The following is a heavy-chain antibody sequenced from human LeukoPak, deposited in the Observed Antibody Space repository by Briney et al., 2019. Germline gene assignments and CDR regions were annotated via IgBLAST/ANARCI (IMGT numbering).Heavy chain of an antibody. J-gene: IGHJ4*02. CDR3: AKGGDYVWGSYRSPPDY. V-gene: IGHV3-30*04. D-gene: IGHD3-16*02. Sequence: GRSLRLSCAASGFTFSSYGMHWVRQAPGKGLEWVAVISYDGSNKYYADSVKGRFTISRDISKYKLYLQMNSRRAEDTAADDCAKGGDYVWGSYRSPPDYWGQGTLVTVSS. CDR1: GFTFSSYG. CDR2: ISYDGSNK.